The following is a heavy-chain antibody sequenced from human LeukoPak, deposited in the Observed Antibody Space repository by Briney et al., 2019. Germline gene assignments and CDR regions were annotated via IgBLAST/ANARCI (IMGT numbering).Heavy chain of an antibody. CDR2: INVGNGNT. V-gene: IGHV1-3*01. D-gene: IGHD1-26*01. CDR1: GYTFARYA. J-gene: IGHJ4*02. Sequence: GASVKVSCKASGYTFARYAMHWVRQAPGQRLEWMGWINVGNGNTKFSQKFQGRVTITRDTSASTAYMELSSLRSEDTAVYYCARGPLDGSYPYYFDYWGQGTLVTVSS. CDR3: ARGPLDGSYPYYFDY.